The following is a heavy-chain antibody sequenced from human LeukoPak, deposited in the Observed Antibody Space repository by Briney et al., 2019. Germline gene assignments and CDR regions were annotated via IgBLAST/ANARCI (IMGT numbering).Heavy chain of an antibody. CDR1: GFTSSSYW. CDR3: ARLDYYDILTGYSL. Sequence: GGSLRLSCAASGFTSSSYWMSWVRQAPGKGLEWVANIKQDGSEKYYVDSVKGRFTISRDNAKNSLYLQMNSLRAEDTAVYYCARLDYYDILTGYSLWGQGTLVTVSS. CDR2: IKQDGSEK. V-gene: IGHV3-7*01. D-gene: IGHD3-9*01. J-gene: IGHJ4*02.